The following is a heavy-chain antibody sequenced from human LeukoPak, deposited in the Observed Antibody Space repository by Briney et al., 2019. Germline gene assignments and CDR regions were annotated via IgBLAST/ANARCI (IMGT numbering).Heavy chain of an antibody. D-gene: IGHD6-19*01. CDR2: IKQDGSEK. V-gene: IGHV3-7*01. Sequence: GGSLRLSCAASGFTFSSYWMSWVRQAPGKGLEWVANIKQDGSEKYYVDSVKGRFTISRDNAKNSLYLQMNSLRAEDTAVYYCASHPTSSGWYSFDYWGQGTLVTVSS. CDR3: ASHPTSSGWYSFDY. CDR1: GFTFSSYW. J-gene: IGHJ4*02.